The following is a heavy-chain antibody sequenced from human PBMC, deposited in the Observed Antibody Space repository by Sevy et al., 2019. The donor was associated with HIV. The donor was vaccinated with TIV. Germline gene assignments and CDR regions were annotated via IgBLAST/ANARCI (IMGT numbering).Heavy chain of an antibody. Sequence: GGSLRLSCAASGFTLSSFWMTWVRQAPGKGLEWVANIKEDGSDKNYLDSVKGRFTISRDNAKNSLYLQMNSLRAEDTTVYYCARDKNHYDRSVYYDAFDTWGQGTMVTVSS. CDR1: GFTLSSFW. J-gene: IGHJ3*02. CDR3: ARDKNHYDRSVYYDAFDT. V-gene: IGHV3-7*03. D-gene: IGHD3-22*01. CDR2: IKEDGSDK.